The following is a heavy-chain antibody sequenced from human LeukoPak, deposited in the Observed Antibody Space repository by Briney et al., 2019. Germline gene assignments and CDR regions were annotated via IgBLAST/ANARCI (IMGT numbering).Heavy chain of an antibody. CDR2: IKRDGSEE. V-gene: IGHV3-7*01. Sequence: GGSLRLSCAASEFPFSDCWMTWVRQAPGKGLEWVANIKRDGSEEYYVDSVKGRFTISRDNAKNSLYLQMNSLRVEDTAVYYCARFAIVPTMRAVDYWGQGTLVTVSS. D-gene: IGHD5-12*01. CDR3: ARFAIVPTMRAVDY. J-gene: IGHJ4*02. CDR1: EFPFSDCW.